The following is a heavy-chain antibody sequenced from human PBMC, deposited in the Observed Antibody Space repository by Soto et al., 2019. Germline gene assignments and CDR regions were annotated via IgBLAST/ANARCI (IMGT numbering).Heavy chain of an antibody. J-gene: IGHJ5*01. V-gene: IGHV4-61*01. D-gene: IGHD2-21*02. CDR1: GGSISSGSYY. CDR3: ARDASGVVTAIPFDC. CDR2: IYYSGRT. Sequence: SQTLSLTYTVSGGSISSGSYYCSWIRQPPGKGLEWIGYIYYSGRTNYNPSLKSRVTISVDTSKNQFSLKLSSVTAADTVVYYCARDASGVVTAIPFDCWGQGTLVTVSS.